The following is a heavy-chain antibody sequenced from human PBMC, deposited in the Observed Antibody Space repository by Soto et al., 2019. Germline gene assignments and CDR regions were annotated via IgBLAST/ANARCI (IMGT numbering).Heavy chain of an antibody. D-gene: IGHD3-9*01. Sequence: DVQLLESGGGLVQPGGSLRLSCAASGFSINSYATSWARQAPGKGLEWVSAVSLSGATYYANFVEGRFSISRDNSKNTLYLQMNSLRDEDTAVYFCTRDQYDLDVSHWFPAIWGPGTMLTVS. J-gene: IGHJ3*02. CDR1: GFSINSYA. CDR3: TRDQYDLDVSHWFPAI. V-gene: IGHV3-23*01. CDR2: VSLSGAT.